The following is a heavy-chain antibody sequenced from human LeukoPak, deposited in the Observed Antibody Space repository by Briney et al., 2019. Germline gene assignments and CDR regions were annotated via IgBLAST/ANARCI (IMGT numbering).Heavy chain of an antibody. D-gene: IGHD3-3*01. CDR2: IYYSGST. J-gene: IGHJ4*02. CDR1: GGSISSYY. V-gene: IGHV4-59*01. Sequence: SETLSLTCTVSGGSISSYYWGWIRQPPGKGLEWIGYIYYSGSTNYNPSLKSRVTTSVDTSKNQFSLKLSSVTAADTAVYYCARSRRFLEWLFFDYWGQGTLVTVSS. CDR3: ARSRRFLEWLFFDY.